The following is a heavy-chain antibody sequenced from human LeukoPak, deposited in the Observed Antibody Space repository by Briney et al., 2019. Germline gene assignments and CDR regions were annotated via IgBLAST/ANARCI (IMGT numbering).Heavy chain of an antibody. Sequence: GGSLRLSCAASGFTVSSDYMSWVPQAPGKGLEWVTVIYSGGSTYYADSVKGRFTISRDNSKNALYLQMNSLRAEDTAVYYCASSLYYDYVWGSPPGGFDYWGQGTLVSVSS. J-gene: IGHJ4*02. CDR1: GFTVSSDY. D-gene: IGHD3-16*01. CDR3: ASSLYYDYVWGSPPGGFDY. CDR2: IYSGGST. V-gene: IGHV3-66*01.